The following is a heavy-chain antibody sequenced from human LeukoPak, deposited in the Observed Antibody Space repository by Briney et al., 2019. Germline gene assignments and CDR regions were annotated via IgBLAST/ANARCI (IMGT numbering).Heavy chain of an antibody. J-gene: IGHJ5*01. Sequence: GGSLRLSCAASGFMFSDYFMSWIRQAPGKELEWISYISSNSKYTKYADSVKGRFTISRDNAKKSLYLQMNSLRAEDTAVYYCARGFELITFGGAIGKLNWFDSWGQGTLVTVSS. V-gene: IGHV3-11*05. CDR1: GFMFSDYF. D-gene: IGHD3-16*02. CDR2: ISSNSKYT. CDR3: ARGFELITFGGAIGKLNWFDS.